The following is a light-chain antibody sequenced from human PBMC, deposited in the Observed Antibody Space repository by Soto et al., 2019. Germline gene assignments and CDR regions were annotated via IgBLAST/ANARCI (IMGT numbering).Light chain of an antibody. J-gene: IGKJ1*01. CDR2: GAS. V-gene: IGKV1-27*01. CDR3: QKYNSAPQT. Sequence: DIQMTQSPSSLSASVGDRVTITCRASQGIRNYLAWYQQKPGKVPKLLIYGASTLQSGVPSRFSGSGSGTVFTLTISSLQHEDVATYYCQKYNSAPQTFGQGTKVEIK. CDR1: QGIRNY.